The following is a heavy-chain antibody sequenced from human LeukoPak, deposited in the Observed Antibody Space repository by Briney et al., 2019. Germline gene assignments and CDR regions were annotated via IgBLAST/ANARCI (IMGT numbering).Heavy chain of an antibody. CDR1: GYSISSGYY. CDR2: IYHSGST. J-gene: IGHJ3*02. V-gene: IGHV4-38-2*01. Sequence: PSETVSLTCAVSGYSISSGYYWGWIRQPPGKGLEWIGSIYHSGSTYYNPSLKSRVTISVDTSKNQFSLKLSSVTAADTAVYHCARQWNCSGGSCYSGAFDIWGQGTMVTVSS. D-gene: IGHD2-15*01. CDR3: ARQWNCSGGSCYSGAFDI.